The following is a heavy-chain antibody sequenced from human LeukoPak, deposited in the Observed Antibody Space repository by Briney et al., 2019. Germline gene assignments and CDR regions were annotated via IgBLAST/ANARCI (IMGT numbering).Heavy chain of an antibody. CDR1: GFTFSDHY. Sequence: GGSLRLSCAASGFTFSDHYMSWIRQAPGKGLEWVSYISSSGSTIYYADSVKGRFTISRDNSKNTLYLQMNSLRAEDTAVYYCAAVTTTVQSYAAFDIWGQGTMVTVSS. CDR2: ISSSGSTI. V-gene: IGHV3-11*01. J-gene: IGHJ3*02. D-gene: IGHD4-17*01. CDR3: AAVTTTVQSYAAFDI.